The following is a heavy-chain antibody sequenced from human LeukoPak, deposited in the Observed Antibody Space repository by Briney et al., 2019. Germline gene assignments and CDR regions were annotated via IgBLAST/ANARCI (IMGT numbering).Heavy chain of an antibody. D-gene: IGHD4-17*01. Sequence: GESLKISCKGSGYSFTSYWIGWGRQMPGKGLEWMGIIYPGDSDTRYSPSFQGQVTISADKSISTAYLQWSSLKASDTAMYYCARQGYGDYAPYWYFDLWGRGTLVTVSS. CDR2: IYPGDSDT. V-gene: IGHV5-51*01. CDR3: ARQGYGDYAPYWYFDL. J-gene: IGHJ2*01. CDR1: GYSFTSYW.